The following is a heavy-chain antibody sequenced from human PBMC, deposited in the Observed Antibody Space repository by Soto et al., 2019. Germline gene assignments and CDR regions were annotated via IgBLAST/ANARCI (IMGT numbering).Heavy chain of an antibody. CDR1: GGSISSSSYY. D-gene: IGHD6-19*01. CDR3: ASTEQWLVPAVWNYGMDV. J-gene: IGHJ6*02. Sequence: PSETLSLTCTVSGGSISSSSYYWGWIRQPPGKGLEWIGSIYYSGSTYYNPSLKSRVTISVDTSKNQFSLKLSSVTAADTAVYYCASTEQWLVPAVWNYGMDVWGQGTTVTVSS. CDR2: IYYSGST. V-gene: IGHV4-39*01.